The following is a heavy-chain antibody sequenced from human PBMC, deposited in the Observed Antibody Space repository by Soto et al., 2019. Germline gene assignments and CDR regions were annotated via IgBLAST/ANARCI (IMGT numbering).Heavy chain of an antibody. CDR2: INWNGGST. CDR3: ARDDSFAFDI. Sequence: GGSLRLSCAASGFTFSTYTMSWVRQAPGKGLEWVSCINWNGGSTGYADSVKGRFTISRDNAKNSLYLQMNSLRAEDTAVYYCARDDSFAFDIWGQGTMVTVS. CDR1: GFTFSTYT. V-gene: IGHV3-20*04. J-gene: IGHJ3*02. D-gene: IGHD2-21*01.